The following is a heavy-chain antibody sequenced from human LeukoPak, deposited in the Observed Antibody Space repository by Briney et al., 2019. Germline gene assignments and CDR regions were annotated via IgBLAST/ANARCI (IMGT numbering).Heavy chain of an antibody. CDR2: INHSGST. CDR3: ARRDSTLYYFDY. J-gene: IGHJ4*02. CDR1: GGSFSGYY. V-gene: IGHV4-34*01. D-gene: IGHD3/OR15-3a*01. Sequence: PSETLSLTCAVCGGSFSGYYWSWIRQPPGKGREWIGEINHSGSTNYNPSLKSRVTISVDTSKNQFSLKLRSVTATDTAVYYCARRDSTLYYFDYWGQGTLVTVSS.